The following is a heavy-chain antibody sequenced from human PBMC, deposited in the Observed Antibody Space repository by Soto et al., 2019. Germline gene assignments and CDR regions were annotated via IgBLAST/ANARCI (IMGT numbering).Heavy chain of an antibody. J-gene: IGHJ4*02. Sequence: GSLRLSCVAAGFTFNEHALAWVRQAPGKGLEWVSAISGSGSSTYDSDSVKGRFTISRDNSNNKLYLQMKRLRAEDTAIYYCARTPGVITVISAFDHCGQGTPVAVSS. CDR1: GFTFNEHA. CDR3: ARTPGVITVISAFDH. D-gene: IGHD3-22*01. V-gene: IGHV3-23*01. CDR2: ISGSGSST.